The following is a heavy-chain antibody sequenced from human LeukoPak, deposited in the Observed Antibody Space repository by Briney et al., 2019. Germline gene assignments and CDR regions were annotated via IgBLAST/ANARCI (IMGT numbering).Heavy chain of an antibody. CDR2: IKLDGSEK. CDR1: GFTFSSYW. J-gene: IGHJ4*02. V-gene: IGHV3-7*01. D-gene: IGHD3-3*01. CDR3: ARYPAFYYFDY. Sequence: GGSLRLSCAASGFTFSSYWMSWVRQAPGKGLEWVANIKLDGSEKYYVDSVKGRFTISRDNAKDSLYLQMNSLRAEDTAVHYCARYPAFYYFDYWGQGTLVTVSS.